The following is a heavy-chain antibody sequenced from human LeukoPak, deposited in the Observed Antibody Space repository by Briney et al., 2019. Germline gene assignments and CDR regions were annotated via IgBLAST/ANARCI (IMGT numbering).Heavy chain of an antibody. Sequence: PGGSLRLSCAASGFTFSSSAMSWVRQAPGKGLEWVSAINPSGDDTYYAESVRGRFTISRDNSKNTVYLQMNSLRAEDTAVYYCARDVGTAMGGGRDYWGQGTLVTVSS. J-gene: IGHJ4*02. CDR1: GFTFSSSA. CDR2: INPSGDDT. V-gene: IGHV3-23*01. CDR3: ARDVGTAMGGGRDY. D-gene: IGHD5-18*01.